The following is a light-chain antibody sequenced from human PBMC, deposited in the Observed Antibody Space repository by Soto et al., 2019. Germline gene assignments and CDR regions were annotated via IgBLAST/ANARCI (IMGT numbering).Light chain of an antibody. J-gene: IGLJ2*01. CDR1: SSDIGNNY. Sequence: QAVVTQPPSVSAAPGQKVTISCSGSSSDIGNNYVSWYQQLPGTAPKLLIYDNNKRPSGIPDRFSGSKSGTSATLGITGLQTGDEADYFCGTWDSSSLKVVFGGGTQLTVL. CDR3: GTWDSSSLKVV. CDR2: DNN. V-gene: IGLV1-51*01.